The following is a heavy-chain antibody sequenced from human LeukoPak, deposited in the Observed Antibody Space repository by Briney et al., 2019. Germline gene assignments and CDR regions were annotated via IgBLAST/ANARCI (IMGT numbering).Heavy chain of an antibody. D-gene: IGHD6-13*01. V-gene: IGHV3-23*01. Sequence: TGGSLRLSCAASGFTFSSYAMSWVRQAPGKGLEWVSAISGSGGSTYYADSVKGQFTISRDNSKNTLYLQMNSLRAEDTAVYYCAKAQQQLALYFDYWGQGTLVTVSS. CDR1: GFTFSSYA. CDR2: ISGSGGST. J-gene: IGHJ4*02. CDR3: AKAQQQLALYFDY.